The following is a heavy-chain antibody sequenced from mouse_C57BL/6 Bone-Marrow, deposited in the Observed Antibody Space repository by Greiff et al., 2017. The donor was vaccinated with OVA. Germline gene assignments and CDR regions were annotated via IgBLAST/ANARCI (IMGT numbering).Heavy chain of an antibody. CDR1: GFNIKDYY. CDR3: ARNLRWFPFDY. Sequence: EVQLQQSGAELVKPGASVKLSCTASGFNIKDYYMHWVKQRTEQGLEWIGRIDPEDGETKYAPNFQGKATITADTSSNTAYLQLSSLTSEDTAVYYCARNLRWFPFDYWGQGTTLTVSS. D-gene: IGHD2-3*01. V-gene: IGHV14-2*01. J-gene: IGHJ2*01. CDR2: IDPEDGET.